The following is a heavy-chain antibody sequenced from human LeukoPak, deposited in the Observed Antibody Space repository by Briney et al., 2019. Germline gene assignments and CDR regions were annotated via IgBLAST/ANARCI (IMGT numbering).Heavy chain of an antibody. CDR3: ARDGGYGGNHYYFDY. V-gene: IGHV3-30-3*01. CDR2: ISYDGSNK. D-gene: IGHD4-23*01. Sequence: GGSLRLSCAASGFTFSSYAMHWVRQAPGKGLEWVAVISYDGSNKYYADSVKGRFTISRDNAKNSLYLQMNSLRAEDTAVYYCARDGGYGGNHYYFDYWGQGTLVTVSS. J-gene: IGHJ4*02. CDR1: GFTFSSYA.